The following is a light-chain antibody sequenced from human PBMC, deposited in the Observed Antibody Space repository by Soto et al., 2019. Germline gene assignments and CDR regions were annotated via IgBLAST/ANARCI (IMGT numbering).Light chain of an antibody. V-gene: IGKV1-9*01. Sequence: QFTQFPSSLSASVGDRVTITCRASQGVSSHLAWHQQKPGKAPKLLIYEVSTLQSGVPSRFSGSVSGTDFTLTISSLQPEDFATYYCHHLNGYPITFGQGTRLEIK. CDR3: HHLNGYPIT. CDR1: QGVSSH. J-gene: IGKJ5*01. CDR2: EVS.